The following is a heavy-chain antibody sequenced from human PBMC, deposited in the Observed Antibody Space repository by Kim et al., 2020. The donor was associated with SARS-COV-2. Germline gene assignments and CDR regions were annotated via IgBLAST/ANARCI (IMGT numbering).Heavy chain of an antibody. J-gene: IGHJ4*02. Sequence: DYAGTVKSRITIRPDTSKNQFSLQLNSVTPEDTAVYYCARLSAGVTSRDYWGQGTLVTVSS. CDR3: ARLSAGVTSRDY. V-gene: IGHV6-1*01. D-gene: IGHD3-10*01.